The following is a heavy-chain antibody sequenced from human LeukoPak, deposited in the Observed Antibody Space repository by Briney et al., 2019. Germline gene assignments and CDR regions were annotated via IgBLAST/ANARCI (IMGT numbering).Heavy chain of an antibody. J-gene: IGHJ4*02. Sequence: GGSLRLSCAASGFTFSSYAMHWVRQAPGEGLEWVAVISYDGSNKYYADSVKGRFTISRDNSKNTLYLQMNSLRAEDTAVYYCARDQLLAHGYFDYWGQGTLVTVSS. V-gene: IGHV3-30-3*01. CDR1: GFTFSSYA. CDR3: ARDQLLAHGYFDY. CDR2: ISYDGSNK. D-gene: IGHD2-2*01.